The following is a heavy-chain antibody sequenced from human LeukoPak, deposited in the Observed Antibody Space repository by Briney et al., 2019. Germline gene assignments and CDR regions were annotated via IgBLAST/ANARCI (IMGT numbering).Heavy chain of an antibody. CDR3: ARHRYYYRSGSYYGAPYYMDV. Sequence: SETLSLTCTVSGYSISSGYYWGWIRQPPGKGLEWIGSIYHSGSTYYNPSLKSRLTISIDTSKNQFSLKLSSVTAADTAVYYCARHRYYYRSGSYYGAPYYMDVWGKGTTVTISS. J-gene: IGHJ6*03. V-gene: IGHV4-38-2*02. CDR1: GYSISSGYY. D-gene: IGHD3-10*01. CDR2: IYHSGST.